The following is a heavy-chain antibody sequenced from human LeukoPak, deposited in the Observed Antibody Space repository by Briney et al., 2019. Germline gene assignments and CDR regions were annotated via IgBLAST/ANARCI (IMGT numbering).Heavy chain of an antibody. CDR1: GGSISSYY. CDR3: ARTLGYCSSTSCYAPLGP. J-gene: IGHJ5*02. D-gene: IGHD2-2*01. Sequence: SETLSLTCTVSGGSISSYYWSWIRQPPGKGLEWIGYIYYSGSTNYNPSLKSRVTISVDTSKNQFPLKLSSVTAADTAVYYCARTLGYCSSTSCYAPLGPWGQGTLVTISS. V-gene: IGHV4-59*01. CDR2: IYYSGST.